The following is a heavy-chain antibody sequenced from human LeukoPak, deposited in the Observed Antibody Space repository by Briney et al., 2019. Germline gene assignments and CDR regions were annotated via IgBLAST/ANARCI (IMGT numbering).Heavy chain of an antibody. J-gene: IGHJ5*02. CDR3: ARVPRYSGSYPNWFDP. V-gene: IGHV4-39*01. Sequence: PSETLSLTCTVSGGSISSSSYYWGWIRQPPGKGLEWIGSIYYSGSTYYNPSLKSRVTISVDTSKNQFSLKLSSVTAADTAVYYCARVPRYSGSYPNWFDPWGQGTLVTVSS. D-gene: IGHD1-26*01. CDR2: IYYSGST. CDR1: GGSISSSSYY.